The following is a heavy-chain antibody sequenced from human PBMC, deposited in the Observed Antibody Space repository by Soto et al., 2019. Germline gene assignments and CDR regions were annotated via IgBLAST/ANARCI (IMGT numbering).Heavy chain of an antibody. J-gene: IGHJ6*02. Sequence: SETLSLTCTVSGGSISSYYWSWIRQPPGKGLEWIGYIYYSASTNYNPSLKSRVTISVDTSKNQFSLKLSSVTAADAAVYYCAREGYSSGYYYYYGMDVWGQGTTVTVS. CDR3: AREGYSSGYYYYYGMDV. D-gene: IGHD3-22*01. V-gene: IGHV4-59*01. CDR1: GGSISSYY. CDR2: IYYSAST.